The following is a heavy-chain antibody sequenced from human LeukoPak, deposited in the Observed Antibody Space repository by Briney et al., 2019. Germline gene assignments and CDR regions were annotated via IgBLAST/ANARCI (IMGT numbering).Heavy chain of an antibody. CDR2: INPNSGGT. D-gene: IGHD3-9*01. V-gene: IGHV1-2*02. J-gene: IGHJ4*02. CDR3: ARDRPSYDILTGYILLYYFDY. Sequence: ASVKVSCKASGYTFTGYYMHWVRQAPGQGLEWMGWINPNSGGTNYAQKFQGRVTMTRDTSTSTAYMELSRLRSDDTAVYYCARDRPSYDILTGYILLYYFDYWGQGTLVTVSS. CDR1: GYTFTGYY.